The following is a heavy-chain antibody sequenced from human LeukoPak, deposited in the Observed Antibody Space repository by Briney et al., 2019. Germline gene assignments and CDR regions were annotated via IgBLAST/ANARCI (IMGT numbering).Heavy chain of an antibody. V-gene: IGHV1-18*01. CDR3: ARGREEYDYVWGSYRYNWFDP. J-gene: IGHJ5*02. CDR1: GYTFTSYG. CDR2: ISAYNGNT. Sequence: ALVKVSCKTSGYTFTSYGISWVRRAPGQGLEWVGWISAYNGNTNYAQKFQGRVTMTTDTSTSTAYMDLRSLRSDDTAVYYCARGREEYDYVWGSYRYNWFDPWGQGTLVTVSS. D-gene: IGHD3-16*02.